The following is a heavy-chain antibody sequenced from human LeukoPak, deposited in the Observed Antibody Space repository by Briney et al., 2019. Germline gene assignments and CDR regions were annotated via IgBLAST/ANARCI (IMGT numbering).Heavy chain of an antibody. CDR1: GYTFTIYS. V-gene: IGHV1-18*01. CDR2: ISTYNGNT. J-gene: IGHJ4*02. D-gene: IGHD3-10*01. CDR3: ARDSVYSSGIYGL. Sequence: ASVTVSRKSSGYTFTIYSFSWVRQAPGQGGEWMEWISTYNGNTNYAQKFQGRVTMTTDTSTSTAYMELRSLTSDDTAVYYCARDSVYSSGIYGLWGEGALVTVSS.